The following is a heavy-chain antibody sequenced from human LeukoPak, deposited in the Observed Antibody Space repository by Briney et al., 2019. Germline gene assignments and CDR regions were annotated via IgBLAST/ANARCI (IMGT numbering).Heavy chain of an antibody. CDR1: GLTFSSYS. V-gene: IGHV3-21*01. J-gene: IGHJ4*02. D-gene: IGHD2-2*02. CDR3: ARAGGRYCSSTSCYTGY. CDR2: ISSSSSYI. Sequence: GGSLRLSCAASGLTFSSYSMNWVRQAPGRGLEWDSSISSSSSYIYYADSVKGRFTISRDNAKNSLYLQMNSLRAEDTAVYYCARAGGRYCSSTSCYTGYWGQGTLVTVSS.